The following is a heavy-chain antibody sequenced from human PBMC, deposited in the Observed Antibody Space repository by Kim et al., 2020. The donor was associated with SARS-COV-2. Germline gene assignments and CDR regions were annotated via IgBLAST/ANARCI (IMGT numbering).Heavy chain of an antibody. J-gene: IGHJ4*02. D-gene: IGHD6-19*01. CDR2: ISSSSSYT. V-gene: IGHV3-11*06. CDR1: GFTFSDYY. Sequence: GGSLRLSCAASGFTFSDYYMSWIRQAPGKGLEWVSYISSSSSYTNYADSVKGRFTISRDNAKNSLYLQMNSLRAEDTAVYYCARDPSSGSGWYLEVGVEGYFDYWGQGTLVTVSS. CDR3: ARDPSSGSGWYLEVGVEGYFDY.